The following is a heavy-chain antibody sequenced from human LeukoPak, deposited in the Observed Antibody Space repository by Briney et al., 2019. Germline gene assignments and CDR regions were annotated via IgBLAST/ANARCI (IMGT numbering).Heavy chain of an antibody. CDR3: ARTRSSSWYQYWFDP. J-gene: IGHJ5*02. D-gene: IGHD6-13*01. Sequence: KPSETLSLICTVSGGSISSSSYYWGWIRQPPGKGLEWIGSIYYSGSTYYNPSLKSRVTISVDTSKNQFSLKLSSVTAADTAVYYCARTRSSSWYQYWFDPWGQGTLVTVSS. CDR2: IYYSGST. CDR1: GGSISSSSYY. V-gene: IGHV4-39*01.